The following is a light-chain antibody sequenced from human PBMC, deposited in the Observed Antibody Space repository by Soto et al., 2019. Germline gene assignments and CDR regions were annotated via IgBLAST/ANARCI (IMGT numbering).Light chain of an antibody. CDR1: QSVSSNY. CDR3: HQYGASPWT. V-gene: IGKV3-20*01. J-gene: IGKJ1*01. CDR2: GVS. Sequence: EIVLTQSPGTLSLSAGERATLSCRASQSVSSNYFAWFQQRPGQAPILLIYGVSTRATGTPDRFSASGSATEFTLNINRLEPEDFAVYYCHQYGASPWTFGQGTKVEIK.